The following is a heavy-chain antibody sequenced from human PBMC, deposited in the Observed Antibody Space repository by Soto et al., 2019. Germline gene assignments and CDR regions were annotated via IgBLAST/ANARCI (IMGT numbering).Heavy chain of an antibody. CDR2: IIPILGIA. V-gene: IGHV1-69*02. Sequence: ASVKVSCKASGGTFSSYTISWVRQAPGQGLEWMGRIIPILGIANYAQKFQGRVTITADKSTSTAYMELSSLRSEDTAVYYCAGADIPGHDWFDPWGQGTLVTVSS. D-gene: IGHD2-21*01. CDR1: GGTFSSYT. CDR3: AGADIPGHDWFDP. J-gene: IGHJ5*02.